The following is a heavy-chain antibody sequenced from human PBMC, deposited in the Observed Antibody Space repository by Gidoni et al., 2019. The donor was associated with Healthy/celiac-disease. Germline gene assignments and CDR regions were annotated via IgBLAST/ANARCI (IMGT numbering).Heavy chain of an antibody. CDR1: GFTFSSYG. V-gene: IGHV3-30*18. CDR3: AKDHGAGTTPAGY. Sequence: QVQLVESGGGVVQPGRSLRLSCADSGFTFSSYGRPWVRQAPGKGLEWLAVISYDGSNKYYADSVKCRFTISRDNSKNTLYLQMNSLRAEDTAVYYCAKDHGAGTTPAGYWGQGTLVTVSS. D-gene: IGHD1-1*01. CDR2: ISYDGSNK. J-gene: IGHJ4*02.